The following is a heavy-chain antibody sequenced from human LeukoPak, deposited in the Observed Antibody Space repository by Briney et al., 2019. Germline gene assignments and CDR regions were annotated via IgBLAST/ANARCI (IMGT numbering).Heavy chain of an antibody. V-gene: IGHV4-4*07. CDR1: GGSISSYY. J-gene: IGHJ4*02. Sequence: KSSETLSLTCTVSGGSISSYYWSWIRQPAGKGLEWIGRIYTSGSTNYNASLKSRVSMSVDTSKNQFSLKLSSVTAADTAVFYCARENSGSYREFDYWGQGTLLTVSS. CDR3: ARENSGSYREFDY. CDR2: IYTSGST. D-gene: IGHD1-26*01.